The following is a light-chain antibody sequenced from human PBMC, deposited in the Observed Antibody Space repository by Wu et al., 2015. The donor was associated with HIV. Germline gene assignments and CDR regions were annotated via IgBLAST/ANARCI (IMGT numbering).Light chain of an antibody. Sequence: DIQLTQSPSIMSASIGNRVTITCRASQGISTSLAWYQQKPGRTPKLLIYAASTLQSGVPSRFSGSGSGTEFTLTISSLQPEDFATYYCQQLNTDPYTFGQGTKLEIK. V-gene: IGKV1-9*01. CDR1: QGISTS. CDR3: QQLNTDPYT. J-gene: IGKJ2*01. CDR2: AAS.